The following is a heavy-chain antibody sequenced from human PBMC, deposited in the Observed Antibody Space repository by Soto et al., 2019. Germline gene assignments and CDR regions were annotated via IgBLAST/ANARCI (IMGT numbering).Heavy chain of an antibody. J-gene: IGHJ3*02. CDR3: ARESDTAMVKDI. CDR1: GFTFSSYW. CDR2: IKQDGSEK. Sequence: EVQLVESGGGLVQPGGSLRLSCAASGFTFSSYWMSWVRQAPGKGLEWVANIKQDGSEKYDVDSVKGRFTISRDNAKNSLYLQMNGLRAEDTAVYYCARESDTAMVKDIWGQGTMVTVSS. D-gene: IGHD5-18*01. V-gene: IGHV3-7*05.